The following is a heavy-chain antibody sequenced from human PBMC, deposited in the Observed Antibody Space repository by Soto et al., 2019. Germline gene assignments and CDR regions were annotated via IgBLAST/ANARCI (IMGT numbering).Heavy chain of an antibody. CDR1: GFSVTSNY. Sequence: PGGSLRLSCAASGFSVTSNYMTWVRQAPGKGLECVSVIYAGGNTYYPDSVKGRLTISSDNSKKTLFLQMKNLRAEDTDVYYCERANYGDYAVGYWGQGTLVTVSS. D-gene: IGHD4-17*01. CDR3: ERANYGDYAVGY. V-gene: IGHV3-53*01. J-gene: IGHJ4*02. CDR2: IYAGGNT.